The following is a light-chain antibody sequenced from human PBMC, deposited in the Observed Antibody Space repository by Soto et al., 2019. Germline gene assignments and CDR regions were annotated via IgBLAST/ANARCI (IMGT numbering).Light chain of an antibody. CDR1: QTVSSGS. J-gene: IGKJ1*01. CDR2: NAS. V-gene: IGKV3-20*01. CDR3: QQYGSSPPVT. Sequence: EFLLPQSPFTLSLSPGARATLSCRASQTVSSGSLAWYQQKPGQAPRLLISNASRRATGIPDRFSGSGSGTDFTLTISRLEPEDFAVYYCQQYGSSPPVTFGQGTKVDIK.